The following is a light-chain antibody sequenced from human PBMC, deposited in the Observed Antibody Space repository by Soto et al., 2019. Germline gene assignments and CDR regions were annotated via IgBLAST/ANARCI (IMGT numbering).Light chain of an antibody. CDR1: QDITDH. J-gene: IGKJ4*01. CDR3: QQYCDLPLT. V-gene: IGKV1-33*01. Sequence: DIQMTQSPSSLSASVGDRVTITCQASQDITDHLNWYQQKPGKAPTLLIYDASKLEAGVPSRFSGSGSGTHFTFTITSLQPEDLASYYCQQYCDLPLTFGGGTKVE. CDR2: DAS.